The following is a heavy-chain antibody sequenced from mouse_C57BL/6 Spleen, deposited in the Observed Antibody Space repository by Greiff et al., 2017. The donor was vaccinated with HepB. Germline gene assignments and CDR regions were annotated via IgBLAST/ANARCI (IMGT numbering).Heavy chain of an antibody. CDR1: GYTFTSYW. V-gene: IGHV1-50*01. J-gene: IGHJ2*01. Sequence: QVQLKQPGAELVKPGASVKLSCKASGYTFTSYWMQWVKQRPGQGLEWIGEIDPSDSYTNYNQKFKGKATLTVDTSSSTAYMQLSSLTSEDSAVYYCARSWDVRGYYFDYWGQGTTLTVSS. CDR3: ARSWDVRGYYFDY. D-gene: IGHD4-1*01. CDR2: IDPSDSYT.